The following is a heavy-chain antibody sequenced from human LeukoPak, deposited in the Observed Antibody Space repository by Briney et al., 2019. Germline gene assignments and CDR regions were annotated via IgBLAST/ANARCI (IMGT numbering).Heavy chain of an antibody. CDR1: GFTFSTHG. CDR3: ARVRGPTVTTWYFDL. D-gene: IGHD4-17*01. J-gene: IGHJ2*01. CDR2: ISPRSATI. Sequence: GGSLRLSCGASGFTFSTHGMIWVRRAPGKGLEWVSYISPRSATIYYADSVKGRFTISRDDARNSLFLQMHSLRAGDTAVYYCARVRGPTVTTWYFDLWGRGTLVTVSS. V-gene: IGHV3-48*01.